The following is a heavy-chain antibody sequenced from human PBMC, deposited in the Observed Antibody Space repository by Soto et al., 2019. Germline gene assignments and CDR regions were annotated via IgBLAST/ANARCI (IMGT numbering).Heavy chain of an antibody. CDR2: INHSGST. CDR1: GGSFSGYY. V-gene: IGHV4-34*01. Sequence: SETLSLTCAVYGGSFSGYYWSWIRQPPGKGLEWIGEINHSGSTNYNPSLKSRVTISVDTSKNQFSLKLGSVTAADTAVYYCARDDYYGSGSYSWFDPWGQGTLVTVSS. D-gene: IGHD3-10*01. CDR3: ARDDYYGSGSYSWFDP. J-gene: IGHJ5*02.